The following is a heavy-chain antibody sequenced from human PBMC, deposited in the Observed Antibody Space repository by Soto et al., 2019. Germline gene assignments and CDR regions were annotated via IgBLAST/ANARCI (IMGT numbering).Heavy chain of an antibody. CDR1: GGTFSSYA. CDR3: ARALRITIFGVVIPPDAFDI. Sequence: QVQLVQSGAEVKKPGSSVKVSCKASGGTFSSYAISWVRQAPGQGLEWMGGIIPIFGTANYAQKFQGRVTITADESTSTAYMELSSLRSEDTAVYYCARALRITIFGVVIPPDAFDIWGQGTMVTVSS. CDR2: IIPIFGTA. V-gene: IGHV1-69*12. J-gene: IGHJ3*02. D-gene: IGHD3-3*01.